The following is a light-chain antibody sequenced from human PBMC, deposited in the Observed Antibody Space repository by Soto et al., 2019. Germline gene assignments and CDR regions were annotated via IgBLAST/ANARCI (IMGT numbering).Light chain of an antibody. CDR1: HSIALY. J-gene: IGKJ3*01. CDR3: QKYDTAPFT. Sequence: DVQMTQSPSSLSASVGDTVTITCRASHSIALYLAWFQQRPGKAPNLLISAASNLQSGVPSRFSGSGSGTDVTLTISSLQPEDVATYYCQKYDTAPFTFGPGTRVDVK. V-gene: IGKV1-27*01. CDR2: AAS.